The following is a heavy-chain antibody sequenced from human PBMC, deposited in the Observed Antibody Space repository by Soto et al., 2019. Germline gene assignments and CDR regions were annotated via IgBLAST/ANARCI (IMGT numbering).Heavy chain of an antibody. D-gene: IGHD4-17*01. CDR2: GSYSGTT. J-gene: IGHJ4*02. Sequence: SETLSLTXTVSGVSVSSGSFYWAWIRQPPGKGLEWIGFGSYSGTTNYKPSLKSRVTISVDTSRSQISLKVSSLTAADTAVYYCARGATVTQYDYWGQGTLVTVS. V-gene: IGHV4-61*01. CDR1: GVSVSSGSFY. CDR3: ARGATVTQYDY.